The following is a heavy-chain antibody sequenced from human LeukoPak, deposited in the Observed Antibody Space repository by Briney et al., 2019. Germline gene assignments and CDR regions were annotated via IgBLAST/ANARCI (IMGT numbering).Heavy chain of an antibody. D-gene: IGHD2-15*01. V-gene: IGHV4-30-2*01. CDR2: IYHSGST. CDR1: GGSISSGGYS. J-gene: IGHJ4*02. CDR3: ARVGCSGGSCYSYYFDY. Sequence: TLSLTCTVSGGSISSGGYSWSWIRQPPGEGLEWIGYIYHSGSTYYNPSLKSRVTISVDRSKNQFSLKLSSVTAADTAVYYCARVGCSGGSCYSYYFDYWGQGTLVTVSS.